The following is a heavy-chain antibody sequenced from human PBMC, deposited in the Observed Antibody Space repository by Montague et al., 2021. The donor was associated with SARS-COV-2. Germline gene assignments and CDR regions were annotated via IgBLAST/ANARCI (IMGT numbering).Heavy chain of an antibody. V-gene: IGHV3-74*01. D-gene: IGHD3-16*01. Sequence: SLRLSCAASGFTFSSYWMHWVRQAPGTGLVWVSRVKGDGSRISYADSVKGRFTISRDNAKNTLYLQMNSLRAEDTAVSFCARGYFPVGGSENWGSYGMDVWGQGTTVTVSS. J-gene: IGHJ6*02. CDR3: ARGYFPVGGSENWGSYGMDV. CDR2: VKGDGSRI. CDR1: GFTFSSYW.